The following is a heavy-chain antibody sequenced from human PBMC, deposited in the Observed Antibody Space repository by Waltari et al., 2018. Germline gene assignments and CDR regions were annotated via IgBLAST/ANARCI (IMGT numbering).Heavy chain of an antibody. CDR1: GGSISSYY. CDR3: AMAGSDYYDSSGYYN. J-gene: IGHJ4*02. D-gene: IGHD3-22*01. Sequence: QVQLQESGPGLVKPSETLSLTCTVSGGSISSYYWSWIRQPAGQGLEWIGRIYTSGSTNYNPSLKSRVTISVDKSKNLFSRKLISVTAADTAVYYCAMAGSDYYDSSGYYNWGQGTLVTVSS. V-gene: IGHV4-4*07. CDR2: IYTSGST.